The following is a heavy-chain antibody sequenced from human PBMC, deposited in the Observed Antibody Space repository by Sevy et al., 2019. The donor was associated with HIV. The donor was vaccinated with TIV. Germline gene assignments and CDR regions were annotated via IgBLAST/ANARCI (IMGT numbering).Heavy chain of an antibody. J-gene: IGHJ4*02. D-gene: IGHD3-16*01. CDR2: IWYDGSNK. Sequence: GGSLRLSCAASGFTFSNYGMHWVRQAPGKGLEWVAIIWYDGSNKYYADSVKGRFTISRDNSKNTLYLQINSLRSEDTAVYYCVRDEGGHWSRNWDYWGQGTLVTVSS. V-gene: IGHV3-33*01. CDR1: GFTFSNYG. CDR3: VRDEGGHWSRNWDY.